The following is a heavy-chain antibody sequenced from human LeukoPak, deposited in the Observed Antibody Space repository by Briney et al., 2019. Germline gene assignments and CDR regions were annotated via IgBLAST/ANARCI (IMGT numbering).Heavy chain of an antibody. CDR3: AKVPYSDYGSGRPPFMDV. CDR2: ISDSGGST. Sequence: GGSLRLSCEASGFTVSNYYMSWVRQAPGKGLEWVSTISDSGGSTYYADSVKGRFTISRDNYKNTLYLQMDSLRAEDTAIYYCAKVPYSDYGSGRPPFMDVWGQGTTVAVSS. CDR1: GFTVSNYY. D-gene: IGHD3-10*01. V-gene: IGHV3-23*01. J-gene: IGHJ6*02.